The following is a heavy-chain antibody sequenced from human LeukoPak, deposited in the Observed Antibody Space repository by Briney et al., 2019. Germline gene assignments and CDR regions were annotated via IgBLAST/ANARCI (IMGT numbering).Heavy chain of an antibody. J-gene: IGHJ6*02. CDR3: ASPSMVRGVINYYYYGMDV. Sequence: GGSLRLSCAVSGFSVSGYWMTWVRQAPGKGLEWVSVIYSGGSTYYADSVKGRFTISRDNSKNTLYLQMNSLRAEDTAVYYCASPSMVRGVINYYYYGMDVWGQGTTVTVSS. D-gene: IGHD3-10*01. V-gene: IGHV3-66*01. CDR2: IYSGGST. CDR1: GFSVSGYW.